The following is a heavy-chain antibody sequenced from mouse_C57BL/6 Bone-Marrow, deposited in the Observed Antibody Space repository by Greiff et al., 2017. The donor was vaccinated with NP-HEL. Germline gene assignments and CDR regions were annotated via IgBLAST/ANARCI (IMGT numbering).Heavy chain of an antibody. V-gene: IGHV1-69*01. D-gene: IGHD4-1*01. Sequence: QVQLQQPGAELVMPGASVKLSCKASGYTFTSYWMHWVKQRPGQGLEWIGEIDPSDSYTNYNQKFKGKSTLTVDKSSSTAYMQLSSLTSEDSAVYYCEREGLTPWFAYWGQGTLVTVSA. CDR2: IDPSDSYT. CDR3: EREGLTPWFAY. CDR1: GYTFTSYW. J-gene: IGHJ3*01.